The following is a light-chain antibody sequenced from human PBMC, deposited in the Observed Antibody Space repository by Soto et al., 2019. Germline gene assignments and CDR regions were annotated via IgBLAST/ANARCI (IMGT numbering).Light chain of an antibody. J-gene: IGKJ4*01. V-gene: IGKV1-27*01. CDR1: QGIGTY. Sequence: QMTQSPSSLSASIGDRVTITCRASQGIGTYLAWYQQRPGKVPQLLISAASTLQSGVPSRFSGSGSGTDFTLTINSLQPEDVATYYCQKYNRAPLTFGGGTKVDIK. CDR2: AAS. CDR3: QKYNRAPLT.